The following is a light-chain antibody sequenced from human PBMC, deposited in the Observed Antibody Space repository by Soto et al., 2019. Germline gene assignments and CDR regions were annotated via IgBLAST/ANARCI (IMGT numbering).Light chain of an antibody. CDR2: GNN. CDR1: GFD. V-gene: IGLV1-40*01. Sequence: QSVLTQPPSVSGAPGQRVTISCTGTGFDVHWYQQLPGTAPKLLIYGNNNRPSGVPDRFSGSKSDTSASLAITGLQAEDEADYYCHSYDSSRTGSGVFGGGTKLTVL. J-gene: IGLJ3*02. CDR3: HSYDSSRTGSGV.